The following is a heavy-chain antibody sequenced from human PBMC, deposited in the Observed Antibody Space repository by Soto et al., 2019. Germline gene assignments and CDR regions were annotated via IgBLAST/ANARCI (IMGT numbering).Heavy chain of an antibody. Sequence: ASVKVSCKASGFTFSSSGIHWVRQARGQRLEWIGWIVVGSGNTNYAQKFQERVTITRDVSTNTAYMELTSLRSEDTAVYYCVTSYGSGSRPFDYWGQGTLVTVS. CDR1: GFTFSSSG. CDR2: IVVGSGNT. D-gene: IGHD3-10*01. CDR3: VTSYGSGSRPFDY. V-gene: IGHV1-58*02. J-gene: IGHJ4*02.